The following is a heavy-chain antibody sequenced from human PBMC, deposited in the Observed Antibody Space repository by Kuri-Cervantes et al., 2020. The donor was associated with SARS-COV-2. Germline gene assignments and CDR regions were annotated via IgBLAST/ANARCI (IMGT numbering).Heavy chain of an antibody. Sequence: SVKVSCKASGGTFSSYAISWVRQAPGQGLEWMGGIIPIFGTANYAQKFQGRVTITADESTSTAYMELSSLRSEDTAVCYCARECSGSSCYFDYWGQGTLVTVSS. CDR1: GGTFSSYA. J-gene: IGHJ4*02. CDR2: IIPIFGTA. V-gene: IGHV1-69*13. D-gene: IGHD2-15*01. CDR3: ARECSGSSCYFDY.